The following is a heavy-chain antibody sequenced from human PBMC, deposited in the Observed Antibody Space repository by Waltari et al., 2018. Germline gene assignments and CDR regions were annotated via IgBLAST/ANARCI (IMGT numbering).Heavy chain of an antibody. CDR3: ARGGHVDWLPPDY. D-gene: IGHD3-9*01. J-gene: IGHJ4*02. CDR2: ILTEGSGT. Sequence: EVQLVESGGGLVQPGGSLRLSCAASGFSFSSFWMHWVRQAPGRGLVWVSRILTEGSGTRYADSVKGRFTISRDNAKNTLYLQMNGLRVEDTAVYYCARGGHVDWLPPDYWGQGTLVTVSS. CDR1: GFSFSSFW. V-gene: IGHV3-74*01.